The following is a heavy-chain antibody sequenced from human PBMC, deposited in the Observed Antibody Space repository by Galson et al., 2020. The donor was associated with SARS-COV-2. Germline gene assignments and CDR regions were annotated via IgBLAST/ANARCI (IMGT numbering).Heavy chain of an antibody. CDR2: ITHRGYT. V-gene: IGHV4-34*01. CDR1: GGSFSGYS. J-gene: IGHJ4*02. CDR3: ARGFLSYGTGSYYDY. Sequence: SETLSLTCAVYGGSFSGYSWSWIRQAPEKGLEWLGEITHRGYTNYKPSLRSRVTISLDTANNQFSLNLRSVTAADTAVYYCARGFLSYGTGSYYDYWGQGMLVAVSS. D-gene: IGHD3-16*02.